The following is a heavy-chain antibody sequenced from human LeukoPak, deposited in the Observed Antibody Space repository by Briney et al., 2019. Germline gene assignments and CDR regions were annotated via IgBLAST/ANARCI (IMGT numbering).Heavy chain of an antibody. J-gene: IGHJ4*02. CDR1: GYTFTSYG. D-gene: IGHD1-1*01. Sequence: SVKVSCKASGYTFTSYGISWVRQAPGQGLEWMGGIIPIFGTANYAQKFQGRVTITTDESTSTAYMELSSLRSEDTAVYYCARGRQSVQPYYFDYWGQGTLVTVSS. V-gene: IGHV1-69*05. CDR2: IIPIFGTA. CDR3: ARGRQSVQPYYFDY.